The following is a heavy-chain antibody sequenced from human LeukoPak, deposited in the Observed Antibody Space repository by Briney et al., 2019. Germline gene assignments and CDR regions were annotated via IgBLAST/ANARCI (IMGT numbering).Heavy chain of an antibody. V-gene: IGHV3-30*04. J-gene: IGHJ4*02. Sequence: GGSLRLSCAASGFIFSSYAIHWVRQAPGKGLEWVAVISYDGTNKNYADSVKGRFTISRDNSKNTLSPQMNSLRVEDTALYYCARDLRGMVAATLDCWGQGTLVTVSS. CDR3: ARDLRGMVAATLDC. CDR2: ISYDGTNK. CDR1: GFIFSSYA. D-gene: IGHD2-15*01.